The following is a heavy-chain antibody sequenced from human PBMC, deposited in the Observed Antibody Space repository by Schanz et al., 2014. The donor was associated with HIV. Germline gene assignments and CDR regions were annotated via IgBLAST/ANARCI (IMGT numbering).Heavy chain of an antibody. D-gene: IGHD1-20*01. CDR1: GYTFSGYD. CDR3: AREGGQYKHYGMDV. CDR2: MNPNSGVT. V-gene: IGHV1-8*02. Sequence: QVQLVQSGAEVKKPGASVMVSCEASGYTFSGYDINWVRQAPGQGLEWMGWMNPNSGVTEDAQKFQGRVTMTRDTPTSTAYMELSSLRSDDTAVYYCAREGGQYKHYGMDVWGQGTTVTVSS. J-gene: IGHJ6*02.